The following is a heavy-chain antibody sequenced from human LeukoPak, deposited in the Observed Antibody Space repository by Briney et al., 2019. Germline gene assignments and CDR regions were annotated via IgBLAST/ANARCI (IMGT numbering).Heavy chain of an antibody. CDR2: INPSGGST. J-gene: IGHJ4*02. D-gene: IGHD3-22*01. CDR3: ARARYYYDSSGYLFDY. Sequence: ASVKVSCKASGYTFTSYYMHWVRQAPGQGLEWMGIINPSGGSTSYAQKFQGRVTMTRDTSTSTVYMELSSLRSEDTAVYYWARARYYYDSSGYLFDYWGQGTLVTVSS. V-gene: IGHV1-46*01. CDR1: GYTFTSYY.